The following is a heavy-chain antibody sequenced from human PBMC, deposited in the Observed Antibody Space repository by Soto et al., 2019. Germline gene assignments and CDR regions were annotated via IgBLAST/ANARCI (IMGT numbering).Heavy chain of an antibody. D-gene: IGHD3-9*01. CDR3: ARGGLSGLGYFYSYMDV. J-gene: IGHJ6*03. CDR2: INGGNGST. Sequence: QVQLVQPGAEVRKPGASVKLPCKASGYTLTNFAMQWVRQAPGQRLEWMGWINGGNGSTKYSPNFQGRVTITTDTSASTVYMELSSLRSEVTAVYFCARGGLSGLGYFYSYMDVWGKGTTVTVSS. CDR1: GYTLTNFA. V-gene: IGHV1-3*01.